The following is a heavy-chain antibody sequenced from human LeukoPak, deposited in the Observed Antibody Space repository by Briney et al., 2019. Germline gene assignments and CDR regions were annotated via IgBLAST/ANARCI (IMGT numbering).Heavy chain of an antibody. CDR1: GLTFSSYS. CDR2: ISSSSSYI. CDR3: ARGWFGESHGMDV. Sequence: RGSLRLSCAASGLTFSSYSMNWVRQAPGKGLEWVSSISSSSSYIYYADSVKGRFTISRDNAKNSLYLQMNSLRAEDTAVYYCARGWFGESHGMDVWGQGTTVTVSS. D-gene: IGHD3-10*01. V-gene: IGHV3-21*01. J-gene: IGHJ6*02.